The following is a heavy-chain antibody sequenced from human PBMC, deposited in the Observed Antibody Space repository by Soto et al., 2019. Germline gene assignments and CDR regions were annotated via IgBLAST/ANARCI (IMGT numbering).Heavy chain of an antibody. CDR3: ARAVGTWFGEKYYFDY. CDR1: GGSISSGGYY. CDR2: IYYSGST. D-gene: IGHD3-10*01. J-gene: IGHJ4*02. Sequence: SETLSLTCTVSGGSISSGGYYWSWTRQHPGKGLEWIGYIYYSGSTYYNPSLKSRVTISVDTSKNQFSLKLSSVTAADTAVYYCARAVGTWFGEKYYFDYWGQGTLVTVSS. V-gene: IGHV4-31*03.